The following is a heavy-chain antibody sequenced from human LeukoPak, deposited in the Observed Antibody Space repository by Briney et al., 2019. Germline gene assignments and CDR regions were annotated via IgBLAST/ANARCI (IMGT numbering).Heavy chain of an antibody. CDR3: ARGGYDFWSGHASLFDY. J-gene: IGHJ4*02. Sequence: ASETLSLTCTVSGGSISSSSYYWGWIRQPPGKGLEWIGSIYYSGSTYYNPSLNSRVTISVDTSKSQFSLKLSSVTAADTAVYYCARGGYDFWSGHASLFDYWGQGTLVTVSS. D-gene: IGHD3-3*01. V-gene: IGHV4-39*07. CDR1: GGSISSSSYY. CDR2: IYYSGST.